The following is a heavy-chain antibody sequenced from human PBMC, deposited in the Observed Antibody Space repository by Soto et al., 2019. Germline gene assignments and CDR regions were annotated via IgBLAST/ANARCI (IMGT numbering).Heavy chain of an antibody. J-gene: IGHJ3*02. Sequence: PGGSLSLSCAASGFTFSSYAMSWVRQAPGKGLEWVSAISGSGGSTYYADSVKGRFTISRDNSKNTLYLQMNSLRAEDTAVYYCAKVPPLTYYYGSGSYQDAFDIWGQGTMVTVSS. CDR2: ISGSGGST. CDR1: GFTFSSYA. CDR3: AKVPPLTYYYGSGSYQDAFDI. D-gene: IGHD3-10*01. V-gene: IGHV3-23*01.